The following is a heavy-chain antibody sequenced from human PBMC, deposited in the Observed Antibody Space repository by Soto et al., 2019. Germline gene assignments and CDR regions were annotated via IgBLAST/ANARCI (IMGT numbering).Heavy chain of an antibody. CDR3: ARGGGEAVLDY. CDR2: ITSSRTYI. Sequence: PGGSLRLSRAASGFTFSAYDMNWVSQDPGKGLEWVSSITSSRTYIYYADSVKGRVTISRDNAKKSLFLQMNSLKGDDTAIYYCARGGGEAVLDYWGQGNLVTVSS. V-gene: IGHV3-21*01. D-gene: IGHD3-16*01. J-gene: IGHJ4*02. CDR1: GFTFSAYD.